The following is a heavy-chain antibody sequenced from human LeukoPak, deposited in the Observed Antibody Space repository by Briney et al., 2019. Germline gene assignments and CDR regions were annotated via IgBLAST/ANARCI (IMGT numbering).Heavy chain of an antibody. Sequence: GGSLRLSCAASGFTFNNYWMHWVRHVPGKGLVWVSRINRDGSRTDYVDSAKGRFTISRDNAKNTLSLQMNSLRAEDTAVYYCARGNFYSGSGSSPLDYWGQGTLVTVSS. CDR2: INRDGSRT. J-gene: IGHJ4*02. CDR3: ARGNFYSGSGSSPLDY. CDR1: GFTFNNYW. D-gene: IGHD3-10*01. V-gene: IGHV3-74*01.